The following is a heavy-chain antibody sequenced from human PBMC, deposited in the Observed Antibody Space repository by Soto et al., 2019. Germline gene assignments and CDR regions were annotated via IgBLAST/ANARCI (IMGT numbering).Heavy chain of an antibody. Sequence: GGSLRLSCVASGFSFGSHAMHWVRQAPGKGLQWVAVISHDGTNKNYGDSVKGRFTISRDNSKKTLYLQMNSLRPEDTAVYYCARGGQWEMNRDGYTTWAPGTLVPVSS. J-gene: IGHJ4*02. V-gene: IGHV3-30*03. CDR3: ARGGQWEMNRDGYTT. CDR2: ISHDGTNK. D-gene: IGHD5-12*01. CDR1: GFSFGSHA.